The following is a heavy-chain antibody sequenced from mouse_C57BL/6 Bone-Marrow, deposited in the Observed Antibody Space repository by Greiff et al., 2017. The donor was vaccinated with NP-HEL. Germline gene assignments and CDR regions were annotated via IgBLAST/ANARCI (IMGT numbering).Heavy chain of an antibody. V-gene: IGHV7-1*01. CDR1: GFTFSDFY. D-gene: IGHD4-1*01. CDR2: SRNKANDYTT. CDR3: ARDVTGIDWYFDV. J-gene: IGHJ1*03. Sequence: EVKLVESGGGLVQSGRSLRLSCATSGFTFSDFYMEWVRQAPGKGLEWIAASRNKANDYTTEYSASVKGRFIVSRDTSQSILYLQMNALRAEDTAIYYCARDVTGIDWYFDVWGTGTTVTVSS.